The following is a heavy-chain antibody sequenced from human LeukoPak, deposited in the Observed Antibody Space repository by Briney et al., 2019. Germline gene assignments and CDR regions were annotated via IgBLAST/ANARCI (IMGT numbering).Heavy chain of an antibody. J-gene: IGHJ6*02. V-gene: IGHV1-3*01. CDR1: GYTFTSYA. CDR3: ARWALVDIVATIPLYYYYGMDV. Sequence: ASVKVSCKASGYTFTSYAMHWVRQAPGRRLEWMGWINAGNGNTKYSQKFQGRVTITRDTSASTAYMELSSLRSEDTAVYYCARWALVDIVATIPLYYYYGMDVWGQGTTVTVSS. CDR2: INAGNGNT. D-gene: IGHD5-12*01.